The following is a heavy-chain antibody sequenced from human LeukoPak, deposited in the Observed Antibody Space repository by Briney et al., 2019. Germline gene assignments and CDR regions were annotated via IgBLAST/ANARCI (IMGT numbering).Heavy chain of an antibody. CDR2: MNPNSGNT. CDR3: ARTDNPAPLGAFDI. CDR1: GYTFTSYD. D-gene: IGHD5-24*01. V-gene: IGHV1-8*01. Sequence: ASVKVSCEASGYTFTSYDINWVRQATGQGLEWMGWMNPNSGNTGYAQKFQGRVTMTRNTSISTAYMELSSLRSEDTAVYYCARTDNPAPLGAFDIWGQGTMVTVSS. J-gene: IGHJ3*02.